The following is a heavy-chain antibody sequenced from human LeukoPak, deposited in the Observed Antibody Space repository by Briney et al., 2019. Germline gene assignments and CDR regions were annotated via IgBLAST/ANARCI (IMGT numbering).Heavy chain of an antibody. CDR3: VTSTNYRDYFDN. CDR2: IYYSGST. D-gene: IGHD4/OR15-4a*01. V-gene: IGHV4-39*01. Sequence: PSETLSLTCTVSGGSISSYYWGWIRQPPGKGLEWIGSIYYSGSTYYNPSLKSRVTISVDTSKNQFSLKLSAVAAADKAVYYCVTSTNYRDYFDNWGQGTLVTVSS. CDR1: GGSISSYY. J-gene: IGHJ4*02.